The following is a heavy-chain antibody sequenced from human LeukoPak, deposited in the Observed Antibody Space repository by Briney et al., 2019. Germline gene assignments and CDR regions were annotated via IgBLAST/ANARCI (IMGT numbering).Heavy chain of an antibody. CDR1: GGTFSSYA. CDR3: ATDVLIIGSTAFFED. J-gene: IGHJ4*02. D-gene: IGHD2-8*02. V-gene: IGHV1-69*05. Sequence: GASVKVSCKASGGTFSSYAISWVRQAPGQGLEWMGGIIPIFGTANYAQKFQGRVTITTDESTSTAYMELSSLRSEDTAVYYCATDVLIIGSTAFFEDWGQGTLVTVSS. CDR2: IIPIFGTA.